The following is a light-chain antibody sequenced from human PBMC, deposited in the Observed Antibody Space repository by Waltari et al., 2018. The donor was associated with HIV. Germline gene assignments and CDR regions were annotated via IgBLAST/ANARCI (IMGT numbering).Light chain of an antibody. CDR1: GSDVGGYNY. CDR3: SSYTDTTTLGVV. V-gene: IGLV2-14*01. CDR2: EVR. Sequence: QSALTQPASVSGSPGQSITISCTGTGSDVGGYNYVSWYQQRPGAAPKLLIYEVRNRPSGISSRFSGPKSGNTASLTISGLQAEDEADYYCSSYTDTTTLGVVFGGGTKLTVL. J-gene: IGLJ2*01.